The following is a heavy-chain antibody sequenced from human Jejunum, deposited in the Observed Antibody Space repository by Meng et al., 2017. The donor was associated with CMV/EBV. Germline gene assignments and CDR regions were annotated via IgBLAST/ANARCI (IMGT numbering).Heavy chain of an antibody. Sequence: QVQLVQSGAEGKTPGTSVKVSCKASGYSFSGHFMDWVRQAPGQGLEWMGWINTNTGGTNYAQKFQGRVTMTRDTSSNTVYMELSSLTSDDSAVYYCSRTTGRGLDFDYWGQGSLVTVSS. D-gene: IGHD1-14*01. CDR1: GYSFSGHF. CDR2: INTNTGGT. CDR3: SRTTGRGLDFDY. V-gene: IGHV1-2*02. J-gene: IGHJ4*02.